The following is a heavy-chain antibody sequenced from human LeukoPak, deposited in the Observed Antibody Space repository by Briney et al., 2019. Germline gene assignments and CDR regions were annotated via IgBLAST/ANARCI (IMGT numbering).Heavy chain of an antibody. D-gene: IGHD5-18*01. CDR2: IYPGDSDT. CDR3: ARRGYSYGPLSYYYGMDV. V-gene: IGHV5-51*01. J-gene: IGHJ6*02. CDR1: GYSFTSYW. Sequence: GESLKISCKGSGYSFTSYWSGWVRQMPGKGLEWMGIIYPGDSDTRYSPSFQGQVTISADKSISTAYLQWSSLKASDTAMYYCARRGYSYGPLSYYYGMDVWGQGTTVTVSS.